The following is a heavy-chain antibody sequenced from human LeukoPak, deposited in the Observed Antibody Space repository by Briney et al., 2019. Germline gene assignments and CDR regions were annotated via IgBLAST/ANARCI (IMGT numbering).Heavy chain of an antibody. CDR1: GFTFSDYY. J-gene: IGHJ5*02. V-gene: IGHV3-11*01. Sequence: GGSLRLSCAASGFTFSDYYMSWIRQAPGKGREWVSSISSSGSTIFYADSVKGRFTISRDNAKNSLYLQMNSLRAEDTAVYYCARDLRSVLAYYYGSGSYWDNWFDPWGQGTLVTVSS. D-gene: IGHD3-10*01. CDR2: ISSSGSTI. CDR3: ARDLRSVLAYYYGSGSYWDNWFDP.